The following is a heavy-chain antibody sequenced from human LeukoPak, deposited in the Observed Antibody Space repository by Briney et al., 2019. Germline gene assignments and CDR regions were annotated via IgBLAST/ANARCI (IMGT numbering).Heavy chain of an antibody. CDR3: ARGDYYYYGMDV. CDR1: GGPIGTYY. J-gene: IGHJ6*02. Sequence: PSETLSLTCNVSGGPIGTYYWSWTRQSPGKGLEWIGYIYYSGSATYNPSLKSRVTISVDTSKNQFSLKLTSVTAADTAVYYCARGDYYYYGMDVWGQGTTVTVS. V-gene: IGHV4-59*08. CDR2: IYYSGSA.